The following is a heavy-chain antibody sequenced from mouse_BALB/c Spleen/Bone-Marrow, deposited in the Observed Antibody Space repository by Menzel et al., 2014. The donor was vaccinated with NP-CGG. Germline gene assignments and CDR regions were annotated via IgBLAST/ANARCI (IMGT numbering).Heavy chain of an antibody. Sequence: QVQLKQSGPELVKPGASVKMSCKASGYTFTSYFIHWVKQRPGQGLEWIGWIYPGDGSTKYNEKFKGKTTLTADKSSSTAYMLLSGLTSEDSAIYFCARDYDGYAMDYWGQGTSVTVSS. CDR3: ARDYDGYAMDY. V-gene: IGHV1S56*01. CDR2: IYPGDGST. D-gene: IGHD2-4*01. J-gene: IGHJ4*01. CDR1: GYTFTSYF.